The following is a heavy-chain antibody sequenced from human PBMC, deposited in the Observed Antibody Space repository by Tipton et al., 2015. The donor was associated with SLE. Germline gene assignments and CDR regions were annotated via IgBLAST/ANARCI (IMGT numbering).Heavy chain of an antibody. D-gene: IGHD3-16*01. CDR1: GGSISSSSYY. J-gene: IGHJ4*02. V-gene: IGHV4-39*01. Sequence: TLSLTCTVSGGSISSSSYYWGWIRQPPGKGLEWIGSIYYSGSTYYDPSLKSRVTISVDTSKNQFSLKLSSVTAADTAVYYCARLGGSYLDYWGQGTLVTVSS. CDR2: IYYSGST. CDR3: ARLGGSYLDY.